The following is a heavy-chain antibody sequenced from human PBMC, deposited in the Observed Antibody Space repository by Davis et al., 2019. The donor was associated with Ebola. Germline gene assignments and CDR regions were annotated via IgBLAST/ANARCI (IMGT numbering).Heavy chain of an antibody. CDR2: IYPGDSDT. CDR1: GYSFPSYW. Sequence: TVSCKGSGYSFPSYWIGWVRQMPGKGLEWMGIIYPGDSDTRYSPSFQGQVTISADKSISTAYLQWSSLKASDTAVYYCARTRDTAMVKEWGWFDPWGQGTLVTVSS. D-gene: IGHD5-18*01. J-gene: IGHJ5*02. V-gene: IGHV5-51*01. CDR3: ARTRDTAMVKEWGWFDP.